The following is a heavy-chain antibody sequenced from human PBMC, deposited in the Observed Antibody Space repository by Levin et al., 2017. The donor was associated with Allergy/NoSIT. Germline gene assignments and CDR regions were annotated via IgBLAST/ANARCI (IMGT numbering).Heavy chain of an antibody. CDR3: ARRTRAEGWFDP. Sequence: SETLSLTCAVYGGSFSGYYWSWIRQPPGKGLEWIGEINHSGSTNYNPSLKSRVTISVDTSKNQFSLKLSSVTAADTAVYYCARRTRAEGWFDPWGQGTLVTVSS. J-gene: IGHJ5*02. CDR2: INHSGST. CDR1: GGSFSGYY. V-gene: IGHV4-34*01.